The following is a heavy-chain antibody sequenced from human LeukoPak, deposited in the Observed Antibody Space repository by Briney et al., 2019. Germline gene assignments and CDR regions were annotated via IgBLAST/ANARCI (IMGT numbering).Heavy chain of an antibody. CDR3: ARGGYYGDYGY. V-gene: IGHV4-34*01. Sequence: PSETLSLTCAVYGGSFSSYYWSWIRQPPGKGLEWIGEINHSGSTNYNPSLKSRVTISVDTSKNQFSLKLSSVTAADTAVYYCARGGYYGDYGYWGQGTLVTVSS. J-gene: IGHJ4*02. CDR2: INHSGST. CDR1: GGSFSSYY. D-gene: IGHD4-17*01.